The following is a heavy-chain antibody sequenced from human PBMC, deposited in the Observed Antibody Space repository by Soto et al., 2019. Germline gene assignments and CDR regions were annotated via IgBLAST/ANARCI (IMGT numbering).Heavy chain of an antibody. CDR3: ARDIPPYYGGNGIDYYYGMDV. CDR2: IYYSGST. CDR1: GGSISSGGYY. Sequence: QVQLQESGPGLVKPSQTLSLTCTVSGGSISSGGYYWSWLRQHPGKGLEWIGYIYYSGSTYYNPSLKSRVTISVDTSKNQFSLKLSSVTAADTAVYYCARDIPPYYGGNGIDYYYGMDVWGQGTTVTVSS. J-gene: IGHJ6*02. V-gene: IGHV4-31*03. D-gene: IGHD4-17*01.